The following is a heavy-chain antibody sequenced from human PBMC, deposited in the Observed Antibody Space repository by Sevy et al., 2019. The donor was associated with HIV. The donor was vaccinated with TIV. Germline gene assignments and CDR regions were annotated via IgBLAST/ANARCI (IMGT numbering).Heavy chain of an antibody. D-gene: IGHD3-22*01. V-gene: IGHV3-21*01. J-gene: IGHJ4*02. CDR1: GFTFSSYS. Sequence: GGSLRLSCAASGFTFSSYSMNWVRPAPGKGLEWVSSISSSSSYIYYADSVKGRFTISRDNAKNSLYLQMNSLRAEDTAVYYCARAAPYYYDSSGYTGYSFDYWGQGTLVTVSS. CDR3: ARAAPYYYDSSGYTGYSFDY. CDR2: ISSSSSYI.